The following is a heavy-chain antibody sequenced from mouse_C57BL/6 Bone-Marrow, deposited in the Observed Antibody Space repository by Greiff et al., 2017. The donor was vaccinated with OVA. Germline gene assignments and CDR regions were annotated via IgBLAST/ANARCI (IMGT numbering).Heavy chain of an antibody. V-gene: IGHV1-64*01. CDR2: IHPNSGST. CDR3: ARSPFDYGTSY. Sequence: LVESGAELVKPGASVKLSCKASGYTFTSYWMHWVKQRPGQGLEWIGMIHPNSGSTNYNEKFKSKATLTVDKSSSTAYMQLSSLTSEDSAVYYCARSPFDYGTSYWGQGTLVTVSA. CDR1: GYTFTSYW. J-gene: IGHJ3*01. D-gene: IGHD1-1*01.